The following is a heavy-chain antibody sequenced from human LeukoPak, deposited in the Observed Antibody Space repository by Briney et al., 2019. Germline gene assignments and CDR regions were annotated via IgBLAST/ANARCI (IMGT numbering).Heavy chain of an antibody. D-gene: IGHD2-8*01. Sequence: GGSLRLSCAASGFTFSSYAMGWVRQAPGKGLEWVSSISGSGGSTLYADSVKGRFTISRDNSKNTLYLQMNSLRAEDTAVYYCAPTAPRTNGVGYWGQGTLVTVSS. CDR3: APTAPRTNGVGY. J-gene: IGHJ4*02. V-gene: IGHV3-23*01. CDR1: GFTFSSYA. CDR2: ISGSGGST.